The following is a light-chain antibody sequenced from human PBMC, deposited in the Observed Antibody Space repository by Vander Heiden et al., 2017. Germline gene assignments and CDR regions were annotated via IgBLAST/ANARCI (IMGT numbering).Light chain of an antibody. CDR3: HQDGDSLWT. J-gene: IGKJ1*01. CDR1: QNVSRY. V-gene: IGKV3-20*01. Sequence: EIVLTQSPGPLSLSRGDTAALYCRASQNVSRYIAWYQQKPGRAPRVLIYGGSTRAAGIPDRFGGSGSGTNFSLIITRRDPEDFAFYYCHQDGDSLWTFGQGTKVEIK. CDR2: GGS.